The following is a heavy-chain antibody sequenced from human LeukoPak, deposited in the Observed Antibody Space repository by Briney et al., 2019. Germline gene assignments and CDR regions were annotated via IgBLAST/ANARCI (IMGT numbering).Heavy chain of an antibody. D-gene: IGHD3-16*01. CDR3: ARITGAVTRKDWFDP. V-gene: IGHV3-11*01. J-gene: IGHJ5*02. CDR2: ISSNGSTI. Sequence: GGSLRLSCAASGFTFSDYYMSWIRQAPGKGLEWVSYISSNGSTIYYADSVKGRFTISRDNAKNSLYLQMNSLRAEDTAVYYCARITGAVTRKDWFDPWGQGTLVTVSS. CDR1: GFTFSDYY.